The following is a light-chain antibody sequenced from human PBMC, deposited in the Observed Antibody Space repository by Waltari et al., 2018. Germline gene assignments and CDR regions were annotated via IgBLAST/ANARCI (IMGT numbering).Light chain of an antibody. CDR3: NSYTTSGTVV. CDR1: SSDVGTYKF. J-gene: IGLJ2*01. V-gene: IGLV2-14*03. CDR2: DAT. Sequence: QSALTQPASVSGSPGQSITTSCTGTSSDVGTYKFVSWYHQHPGKVPKLIIYDATDRPSGVSSRFSGSKSGNTASLTISGLQAEDEGDYYCNSYTTSGTVVFGGGTKLTVL.